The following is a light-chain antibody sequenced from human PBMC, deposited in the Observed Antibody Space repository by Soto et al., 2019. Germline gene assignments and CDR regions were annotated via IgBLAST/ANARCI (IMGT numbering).Light chain of an antibody. Sequence: DIQMTQSPSTLSASVGDRVTITCRSSQSISSWLAWYQQKPVKAPNLLSYKSSSLEIGVPARISGVGSWTAFTITSSSLQPDDFATYSCQEYNNYPLTFGGGTTVESK. CDR1: QSISSW. CDR3: QEYNNYPLT. J-gene: IGKJ4*01. CDR2: KSS. V-gene: IGKV1-5*03.